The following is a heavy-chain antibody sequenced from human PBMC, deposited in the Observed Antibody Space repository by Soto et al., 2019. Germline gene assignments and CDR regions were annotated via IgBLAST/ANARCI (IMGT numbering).Heavy chain of an antibody. V-gene: IGHV3-11*06. J-gene: IGHJ5*02. Sequence: LRLSFAASGFTFSDYYMSWIRQAPGKGLEWVSYISSSSSYTNYADSVKGRFTISRDNTKNSLYLQMNSLRAEDTAVYYCARDIVVVVAATVSHWFDPWGQGTLVTVSS. CDR2: ISSSSSYT. D-gene: IGHD2-15*01. CDR3: ARDIVVVVAATVSHWFDP. CDR1: GFTFSDYY.